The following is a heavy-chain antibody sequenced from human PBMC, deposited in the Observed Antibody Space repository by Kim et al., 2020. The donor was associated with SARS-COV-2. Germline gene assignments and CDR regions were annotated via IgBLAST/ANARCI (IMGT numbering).Heavy chain of an antibody. Sequence: SETLSLTCAVYGGSFSGYYWSWIRQPPGKGLEWIGEINHSGSTNYNPSLKSRVTISVDTSKNQFSLKLSSVTAADTAVYYCARASLLRYFDWLEYYYYGMDVWGQGTTVTVSS. V-gene: IGHV4-34*01. CDR3: ARASLLRYFDWLEYYYYGMDV. J-gene: IGHJ6*02. CDR1: GGSFSGYY. CDR2: INHSGST. D-gene: IGHD3-9*01.